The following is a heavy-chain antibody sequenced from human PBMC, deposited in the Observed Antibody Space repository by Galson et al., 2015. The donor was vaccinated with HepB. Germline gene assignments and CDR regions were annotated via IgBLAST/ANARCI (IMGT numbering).Heavy chain of an antibody. D-gene: IGHD6-13*01. V-gene: IGHV3-30*03. J-gene: IGHJ4*02. CDR2: ISKEGSFD. CDR3: GRSRAGSSWYSVDY. CDR1: GFTFSGYG. Sequence: SLRLACAASGFTFSGYGMQWVRQAPGTGLEWVAVISKEGSFDYSADSVKGRFTISRDNSKNTLFLLINSLRVEDSALYFCGRSRAGSSWYSVDYWGQGTLVTVSS.